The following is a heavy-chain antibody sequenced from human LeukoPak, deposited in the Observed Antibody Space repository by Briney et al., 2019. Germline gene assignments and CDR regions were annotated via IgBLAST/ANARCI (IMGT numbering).Heavy chain of an antibody. CDR1: GFTFSSYA. Sequence: GRSLRLSCAASGFTFSSYAMSWVRQAPGKGLEWVLAISGSGGSTYYADSVKGRFTISRDNSKNTLYLQMNSLRAEDTAVYYCARGEGYGPGGIRALDYWGQGTLVTVSS. V-gene: IGHV3-23*01. D-gene: IGHD3-10*01. J-gene: IGHJ4*02. CDR3: ARGEGYGPGGIRALDY. CDR2: ISGSGGST.